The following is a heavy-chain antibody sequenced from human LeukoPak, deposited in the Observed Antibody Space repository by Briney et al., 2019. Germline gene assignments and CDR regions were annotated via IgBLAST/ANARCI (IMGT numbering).Heavy chain of an antibody. J-gene: IGHJ4*02. CDR1: GFTFSSYA. CDR2: ISISSSYI. CDR3: ARSRYYDDSSGYGVNGYIDY. Sequence: GGSLRLSCAASGFTFSSYAINWVRQAPGKGLEWVSSISISSSYIYYTDSVKGRFTISRDNAKNSLYLQMNSLRAEDTAVYYCARSRYYDDSSGYGVNGYIDYWGQETLATVS. V-gene: IGHV3-21*01. D-gene: IGHD3-22*01.